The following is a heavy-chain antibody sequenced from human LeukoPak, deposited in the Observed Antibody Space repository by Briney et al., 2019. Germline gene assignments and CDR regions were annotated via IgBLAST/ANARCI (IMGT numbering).Heavy chain of an antibody. Sequence: PGESLQISCKVSGYSFSNYWIGWVRQMPGKGLEWMAIIYPADSDVRYGPSFEGHVTISADNSINTAYLQWSSLKASDTAMYYCATPVIGSNDYWGQGTLVIVSS. CDR2: IYPADSDV. D-gene: IGHD2-2*03. CDR1: GYSFSNYW. CDR3: ATPVIGSNDY. J-gene: IGHJ4*02. V-gene: IGHV5-51*01.